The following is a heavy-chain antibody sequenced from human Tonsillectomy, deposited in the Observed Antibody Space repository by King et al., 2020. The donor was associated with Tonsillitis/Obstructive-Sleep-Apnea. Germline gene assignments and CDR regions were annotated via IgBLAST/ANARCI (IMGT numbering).Heavy chain of an antibody. CDR2: INPSGGST. Sequence: VQLVESGAEVKKPGASVKVSCKASGYTFTSYYMHWVRQAPGQGLEWMGIINPSGGSTSYAQKFQGRVTMTRDTSTSTVYMELSSLRSEDTAVYYCARDGKELGRSHYFDYCGQGTLVTVSS. V-gene: IGHV1-46*01. CDR1: GYTFTSYY. D-gene: IGHD7-27*01. CDR3: ARDGKELGRSHYFDY. J-gene: IGHJ4*02.